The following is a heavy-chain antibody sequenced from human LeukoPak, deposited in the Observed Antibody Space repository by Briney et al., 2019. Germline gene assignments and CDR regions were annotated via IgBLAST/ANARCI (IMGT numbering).Heavy chain of an antibody. J-gene: IGHJ4*02. CDR3: ARDVTPDY. V-gene: IGHV3-30*04. Sequence: GRSLRLSCAASGFTFSSYAMHWVRQAPGKGLEWVAVISYDGSIKYYADSVKGRFTISRDNSKNTLYLQMNSLRAEDTAVYYCARDVTPDYWGQGTLVTVSS. D-gene: IGHD1-14*01. CDR2: ISYDGSIK. CDR1: GFTFSSYA.